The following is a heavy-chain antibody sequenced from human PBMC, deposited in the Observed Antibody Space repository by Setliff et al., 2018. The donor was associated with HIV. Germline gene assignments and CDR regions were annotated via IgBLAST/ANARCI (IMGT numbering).Heavy chain of an antibody. CDR2: IKQDGSEK. Sequence: GGSLRLSCAASGFTFSSYWMSWVRQAPGKGLEWVANIKQDGSEKYYVDSVKGRFTISRDNAKNSLYLQMNSLRAEDTAVYYCARGASGGLRYFDIWGQGTMVTVSS. CDR3: ARGASGGLRYFDI. CDR1: GFTFSSYW. V-gene: IGHV3-7*01. J-gene: IGHJ3*02. D-gene: IGHD3-9*01.